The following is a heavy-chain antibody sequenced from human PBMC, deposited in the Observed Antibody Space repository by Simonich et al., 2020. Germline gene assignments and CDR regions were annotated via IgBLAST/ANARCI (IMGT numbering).Heavy chain of an antibody. CDR2: IYLDDSDT. J-gene: IGHJ4*02. CDR3: VRPDSGYDYFDY. Sequence: EVQLVQSGAEVKKPGESLKISCKGSGYSFTSYWIGWVRQLPGKGLEGVGIIYLDDSDTRYSPTFQGQVTISADKSISTAYLQWISLKASDTAMYYCVRPDSGYDYFDYWGQGTLVTVSS. D-gene: IGHD5-12*01. CDR1: GYSFTSYW. V-gene: IGHV5-51*03.